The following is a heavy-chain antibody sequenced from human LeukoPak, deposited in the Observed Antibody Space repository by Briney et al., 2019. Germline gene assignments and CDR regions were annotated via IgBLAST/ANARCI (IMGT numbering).Heavy chain of an antibody. D-gene: IGHD3-3*01. CDR3: ATYDSWSGYNIAY. CDR2: ISSSSSYI. CDR1: GFTFSSYS. Sequence: GGSLRLSCAASGFTFSSYSMNWVRQAPGKGLEWVSSISSSSSYIYYADSVKGRFTITRDNAENSLYLQMNSLKVEDTAIYYCATYDSWSGYNIAYWGQGTLVTVSS. J-gene: IGHJ4*02. V-gene: IGHV3-21*04.